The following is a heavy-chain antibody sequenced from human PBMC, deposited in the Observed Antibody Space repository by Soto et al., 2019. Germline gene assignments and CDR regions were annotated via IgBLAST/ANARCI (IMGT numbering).Heavy chain of an antibody. CDR3: ARDTLQVGLAFDI. D-gene: IGHD3-3*01. Sequence: SETLSLTCTVSGGSISSYYWSWIRQPPGKGLEWIGYIYYSGSTNYNPSLKSRVTISVDTSKNQFSLKLSSVTAADTAVYYCARDTLQVGLAFDIWGQGTMVTVSS. CDR2: IYYSGST. J-gene: IGHJ3*02. V-gene: IGHV4-59*01. CDR1: GGSISSYY.